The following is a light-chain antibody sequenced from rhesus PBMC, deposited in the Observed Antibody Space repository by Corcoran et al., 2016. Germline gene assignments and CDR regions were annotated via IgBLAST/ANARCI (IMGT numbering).Light chain of an antibody. Sequence: DIQMTQSPSSLSASVGDTVTITCRASQGISSWLAWYQQKPGNAPKLMIYKASSLQSGVPSRCSGSGSGTDVTLTISNLQSEDFATYDCQQYSSRPYSFGQGTKVEIK. CDR3: QQYSSRPYS. J-gene: IGKJ2*01. CDR1: QGISSW. CDR2: KAS. V-gene: IGKV1-22*01.